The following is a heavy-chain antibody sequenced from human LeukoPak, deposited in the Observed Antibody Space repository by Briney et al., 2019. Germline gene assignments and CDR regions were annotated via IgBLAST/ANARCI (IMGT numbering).Heavy chain of an antibody. V-gene: IGHV3-7*01. J-gene: IGHJ4*02. CDR3: ARDGFIAVAGTGRGDFDY. D-gene: IGHD6-19*01. Sequence: GGSLRLSCAASGFTFSSYWMSWVRQAPGKGLEWVANIKQDGSEKYYVDSVKGRFTISRDNAKNSLYLQMNSLRAEDTAVYYCARDGFIAVAGTGRGDFDYWGQGTLVTVSS. CDR2: IKQDGSEK. CDR1: GFTFSSYW.